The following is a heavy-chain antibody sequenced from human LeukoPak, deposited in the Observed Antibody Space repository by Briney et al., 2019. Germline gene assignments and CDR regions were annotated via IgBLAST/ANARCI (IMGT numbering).Heavy chain of an antibody. Sequence: PSDTLSLTCAVYVGSYSGYYWIWIRQPPAKGLEEIGENHRSGSTNYNPSLKRRVTISVDTSKNQFSLRLSSVTAADTAVYYCARDNSYGSGTFYYYYAMDVWGQGTTVTVSS. CDR3: ARDNSYGSGTFYYYYAMDV. CDR1: VGSYSGYY. CDR2: NHRSGST. D-gene: IGHD3-10*01. J-gene: IGHJ6*02. V-gene: IGHV4-34*01.